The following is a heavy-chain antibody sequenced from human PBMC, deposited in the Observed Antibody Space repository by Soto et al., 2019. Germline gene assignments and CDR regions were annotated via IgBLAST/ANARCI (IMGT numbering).Heavy chain of an antibody. CDR3: ARDKIPRIAAAGITGY. V-gene: IGHV1-18*01. Sequence: GASVKVSCKASGYTFTSYDIYWVRQAPGQGLEWMGWISAYNGNTNYAQKLQGRVTMTTGTSTSTAYMELRSLRSDDTAVYYCARDKIPRIAAAGITGYWGQGTLVTAPQ. CDR1: GYTFTSYD. CDR2: ISAYNGNT. J-gene: IGHJ4*02. D-gene: IGHD6-13*01.